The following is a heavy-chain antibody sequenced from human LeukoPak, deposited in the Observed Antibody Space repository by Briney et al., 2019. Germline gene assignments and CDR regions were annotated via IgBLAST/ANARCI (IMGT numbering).Heavy chain of an antibody. CDR3: ARENGYCSSTSCYTGYCQH. CDR1: GYTFTSYY. J-gene: IGHJ1*01. Sequence: GASVKVSCKASGYTFTSYYMHWVRQPPGQGREWMGIINPSGGSTSYAQKFQGRVTMTRDTSTSTVYMELSSLRCKDTAVYYCARENGYCSSTSCYTGYCQHWGQGTLVTVSS. CDR2: INPSGGST. D-gene: IGHD2-2*02. V-gene: IGHV1-46*01.